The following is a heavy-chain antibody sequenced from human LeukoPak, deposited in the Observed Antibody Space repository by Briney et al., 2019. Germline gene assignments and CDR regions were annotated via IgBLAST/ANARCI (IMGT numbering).Heavy chain of an antibody. V-gene: IGHV3-33*08. CDR1: GFTFSSYG. CDR2: IRYDGSIK. Sequence: GGSLRLSCAASGFTFSSYGMSWVRQAPGKGLEWVAFIRYDGSIKYYADSVKGRFTISRDNSKNTLYLQMNSLRAEDTAVYYCARWAGAYSHPYDYWGQGTLVTVSS. J-gene: IGHJ4*02. D-gene: IGHD4/OR15-4a*01. CDR3: ARWAGAYSHPYDY.